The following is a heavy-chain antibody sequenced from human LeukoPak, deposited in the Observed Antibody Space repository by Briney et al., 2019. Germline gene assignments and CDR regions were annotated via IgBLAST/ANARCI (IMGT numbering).Heavy chain of an antibody. D-gene: IGHD2-2*01. J-gene: IGHJ5*02. CDR1: GGSIPTKNFY. Sequence: PSETLSLTCTVSGGSIPTKNFYWGWIRQPPGKGLEWIGSVFYSGRTYYNPSLKSRVTIFVDPSKNQFSLNLGSVTAADTAVYYCARHERCSSINCIYNWFDPWGQGTLVIVSS. CDR3: ARHERCSSINCIYNWFDP. V-gene: IGHV4-39*01. CDR2: VFYSGRT.